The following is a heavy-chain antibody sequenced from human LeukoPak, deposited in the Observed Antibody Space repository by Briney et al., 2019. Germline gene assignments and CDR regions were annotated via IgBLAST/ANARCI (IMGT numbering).Heavy chain of an antibody. V-gene: IGHV1-8*01. CDR3: ARGMAVDY. Sequence: PQVKAPGKALEYIFTRYEINWVRQPTGQGLEWMGWMNPNTGNTVYAQRFQGRVTMTRNISISTAYMELSGLTSEDTAVYYCARGMAVDYWGQGTLVTVSS. D-gene: IGHD5-24*01. J-gene: IGHJ4*02. CDR2: MNPNTGNT. CDR1: EYIFTRYE.